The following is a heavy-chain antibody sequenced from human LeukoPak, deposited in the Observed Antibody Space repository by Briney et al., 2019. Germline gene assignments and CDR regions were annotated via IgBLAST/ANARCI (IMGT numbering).Heavy chain of an antibody. Sequence: SETLSLTCTGSGYSISSGYYWVWIRQPPGKALEWIGSIYHRGSTYYNPSLMSRVTISVDTSKNPFSLKLSSVTAADTAVYYCARDPYYYDSSGSQRGDAFDIWGQGTMVTVSS. D-gene: IGHD3-22*01. CDR1: GYSISSGYY. V-gene: IGHV4-38-2*02. CDR2: IYHRGST. J-gene: IGHJ3*02. CDR3: ARDPYYYDSSGSQRGDAFDI.